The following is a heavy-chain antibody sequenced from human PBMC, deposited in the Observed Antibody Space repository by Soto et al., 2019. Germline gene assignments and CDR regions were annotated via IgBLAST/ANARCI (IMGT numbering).Heavy chain of an antibody. CDR3: ARVYCSTTTCHVQAFDS. D-gene: IGHD2-2*01. V-gene: IGHV3-30*03. J-gene: IGHJ4*02. CDR1: GFMFNAYG. CDR2: ISFDGSNQ. Sequence: GGSLRLSCAASGFMFNAYGMHWVRQAPGNGLEWVAVISFDGSNQYYEESVKGRFTISRDNSKNTLYLQMHSLRAEDTAVYYCARVYCSTTTCHVQAFDSWGQGTLVTVSS.